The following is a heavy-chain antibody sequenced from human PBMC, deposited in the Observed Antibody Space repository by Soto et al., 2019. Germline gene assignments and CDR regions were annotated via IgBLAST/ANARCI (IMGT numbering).Heavy chain of an antibody. J-gene: IGHJ4*02. CDR1: GFTFSSYA. V-gene: IGHV3-30-3*01. CDR2: ISYDGSNK. D-gene: IGHD4-17*01. Sequence: QVQLVESGGGVVQPGRSLRLSCAASGFTFSSYAMHWVRQAPGKGLEWVAVISYDGSNKYYADSVKGRFTISRDNSKNRRYLQMNSLRAEDTAVYYCARAPTTVTTPYYFDYWGQGTLVTVSS. CDR3: ARAPTTVTTPYYFDY.